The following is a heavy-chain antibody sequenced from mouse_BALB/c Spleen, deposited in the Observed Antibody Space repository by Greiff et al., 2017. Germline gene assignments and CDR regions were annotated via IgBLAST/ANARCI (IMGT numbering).Heavy chain of an antibody. D-gene: IGHD2-1*01. Sequence: QVQLQQSGAELVRPGVSVKISCKGSGYTFTDYAMHWVKQSHAKSLEWIGVISTYYGDASYNQKFKGKATMTVDKSSSTAYMELARLTSEDSAIYYCARGNGNYVRDAMDYWGQGTSVTVSS. J-gene: IGHJ4*01. CDR1: GYTFTDYA. CDR2: ISTYYGDA. CDR3: ARGNGNYVRDAMDY. V-gene: IGHV1S137*01.